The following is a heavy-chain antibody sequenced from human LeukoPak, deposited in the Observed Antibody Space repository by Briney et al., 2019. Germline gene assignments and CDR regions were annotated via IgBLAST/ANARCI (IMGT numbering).Heavy chain of an antibody. Sequence: PSETLSLTCAVSGGSISSGGYSWSWIRQPPGKGLEWIGYIYHSGSTYYNPSLKSRVTISVDTSKNQFSLKLSSVTAADTAVYYCASLVGDFWSGHYFDYWGQGTLVTVSS. J-gene: IGHJ4*02. CDR1: GGSISSGGYS. CDR3: ASLVGDFWSGHYFDY. V-gene: IGHV4-30-2*01. D-gene: IGHD3-3*01. CDR2: IYHSGST.